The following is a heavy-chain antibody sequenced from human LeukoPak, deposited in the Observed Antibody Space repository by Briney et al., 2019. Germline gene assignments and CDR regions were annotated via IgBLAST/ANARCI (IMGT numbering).Heavy chain of an antibody. D-gene: IGHD2-2*01. V-gene: IGHV4-34*01. CDR1: GGSFSGYY. Sequence: PSETLSLTCAVYGGSFSGYYWSWIRQPPGKGLEWIGEINHSGSTNYNPSLKSRVTISVDTSKNQFSLKLSSVTAADTAVYCCARGVVPAAMRVYYYYYYGMDVWGQGTTVTVSS. J-gene: IGHJ6*02. CDR3: ARGVVPAAMRVYYYYYYGMDV. CDR2: INHSGST.